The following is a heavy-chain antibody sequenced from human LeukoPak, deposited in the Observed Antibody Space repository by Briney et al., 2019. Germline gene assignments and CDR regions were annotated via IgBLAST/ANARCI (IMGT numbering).Heavy chain of an antibody. CDR3: ARGFNRGFDP. CDR2: LYSGGNT. D-gene: IGHD3-10*01. Sequence: GGSLRLSCAASGFTVSSNSMSWVRQAPGKGLEWVSVLYSGGNTYYADSVKGRFTISRDNSKNMLHLQMNSLRAEDTAVYYCARGFNRGFDPWGQGTLVIVSS. V-gene: IGHV3-53*01. CDR1: GFTVSSNS. J-gene: IGHJ5*02.